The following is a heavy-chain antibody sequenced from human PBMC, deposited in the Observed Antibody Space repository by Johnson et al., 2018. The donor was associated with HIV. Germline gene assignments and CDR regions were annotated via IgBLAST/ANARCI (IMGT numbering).Heavy chain of an antibody. J-gene: IGHJ3*01. CDR2: ISFDGSHK. D-gene: IGHD3/OR15-3a*01. CDR1: GFAFSNYG. V-gene: IGHV3-30*18. Sequence: VQLVESGGGVVQPGRSLRLSCAAPGFAFSNYGMHWVRQAPGKGLEWVAVISFDGSHKYYTDSVKGLSTISRDNSNNTLYLHMNSLRPDDTGVYYCAKDKFMFLDNPVDAFDVWGQGTMVTFSS. CDR3: AKDKFMFLDNPVDAFDV.